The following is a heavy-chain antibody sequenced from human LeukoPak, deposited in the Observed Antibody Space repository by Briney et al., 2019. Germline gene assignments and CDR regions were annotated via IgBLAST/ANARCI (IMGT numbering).Heavy chain of an antibody. CDR1: GFTFSSYA. D-gene: IGHD3-22*01. V-gene: IGHV3-30-3*01. CDR2: ISYDGSNK. CDR3: VKLPYSDTSAYYADY. J-gene: IGHJ4*02. Sequence: GGSLRLSCAASGFTFSSYAMHWVRQAPGKGLEWVAVISYDGSNKYYADSVKGRFTISRDNSKNTLYLQMSSLRPEDTAVYYCVKLPYSDTSAYYADYWGQGTLVTVSS.